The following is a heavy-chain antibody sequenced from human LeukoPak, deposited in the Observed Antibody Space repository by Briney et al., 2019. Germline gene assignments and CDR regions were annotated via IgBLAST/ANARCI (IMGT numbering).Heavy chain of an antibody. J-gene: IGHJ4*02. CDR3: ARMISYRTGY. V-gene: IGHV3-48*03. CDR1: GFTFSSYE. Sequence: GGSLRFSCAASGFTFSSYEMNWVRQAPGKGLEWVSYTSSSGSTIYYADSVKGRFTISRDNAKNSLYLQMNSLRGEDTAVYYCARMISYRTGYWGQGTLVTVSS. D-gene: IGHD1-1*01. CDR2: TSSSGSTI.